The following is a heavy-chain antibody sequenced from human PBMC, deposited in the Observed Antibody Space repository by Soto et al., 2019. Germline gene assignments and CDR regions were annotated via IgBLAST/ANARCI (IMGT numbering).Heavy chain of an antibody. CDR3: AKSVGDIVRMVYAHCYFGMDV. D-gene: IGHD2-8*01. CDR2: ISYDGSNK. V-gene: IGHV3-30*18. Sequence: LILSCAASGFTFSSYGMHWVRQAPGKGLEWVAVISYDGSNKYYADSVKGRFTISRDNSKNTLYLQMNSLRAEDTAVYYCAKSVGDIVRMVYAHCYFGMDVWGEGNRVTV. CDR1: GFTFSSYG. J-gene: IGHJ6*02.